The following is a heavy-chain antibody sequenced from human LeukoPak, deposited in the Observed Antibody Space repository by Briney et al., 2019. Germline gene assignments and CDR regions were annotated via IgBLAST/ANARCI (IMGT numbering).Heavy chain of an antibody. CDR2: TYYSGST. CDR3: ARENYDFWSGYYSAFDI. J-gene: IGHJ3*02. D-gene: IGHD3-3*01. V-gene: IGHV4-59*12. Sequence: SETLSLTCTVSGGSISSYYWSWIRQPPGKGLEWIGYTYYSGSTNYNPSLKSRVTISVDTSKNQFSLKLSSVTAADTAVYYCARENYDFWSGYYSAFDIWGQGTMVTVSS. CDR1: GGSISSYY.